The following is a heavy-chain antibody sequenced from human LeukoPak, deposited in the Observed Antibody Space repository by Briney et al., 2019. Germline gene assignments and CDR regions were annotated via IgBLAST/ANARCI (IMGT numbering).Heavy chain of an antibody. CDR2: ISYDGNNK. Sequence: PAGGSLRLSCAASGFTFSNYAMHWVRQAPGKGLEWVADISYDGNNKYYADSLKGRFTISRDNSKNTLYLQMNSLRTEDTAVYYCARVSGGPNWFDPWGQGTLVTVSS. CDR1: GFTFSNYA. D-gene: IGHD3-10*01. CDR3: ARVSGGPNWFDP. V-gene: IGHV3-30-3*01. J-gene: IGHJ5*02.